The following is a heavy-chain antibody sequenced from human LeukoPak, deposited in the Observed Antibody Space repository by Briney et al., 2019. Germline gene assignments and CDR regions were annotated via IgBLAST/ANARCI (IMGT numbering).Heavy chain of an antibody. D-gene: IGHD3-10*01. J-gene: IGHJ3*02. CDR3: AKSNGYGLVDI. Sequence: SETLSLTCAVSGGSISSSYWWSWVRQPPGKGLEWIGEFFHSGSTNYNPSLKSRVTISLDTSRNQFSLKLNSVTAADTAVYYCAKSNGYGLVDIWGQGTMVTVSS. V-gene: IGHV4-4*02. CDR2: FFHSGST. CDR1: GGSISSSYW.